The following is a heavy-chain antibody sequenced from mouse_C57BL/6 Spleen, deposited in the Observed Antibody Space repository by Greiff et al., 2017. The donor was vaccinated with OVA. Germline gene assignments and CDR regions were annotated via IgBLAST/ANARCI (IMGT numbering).Heavy chain of an antibody. CDR2: IYPRSGNT. CDR1: GYTFTSSG. Sequence: VQLQESGAELARPGASVKLSCKASGYTFTSSGISWVKQRTGQGLEWIGEIYPRSGNTYYNEKFKGKATLTADKSSSTAYMELRSLTSEDSAVYFCARSSHYYGSSEAMDYWGQGTSVTVSS. D-gene: IGHD1-1*01. J-gene: IGHJ4*01. V-gene: IGHV1-81*01. CDR3: ARSSHYYGSSEAMDY.